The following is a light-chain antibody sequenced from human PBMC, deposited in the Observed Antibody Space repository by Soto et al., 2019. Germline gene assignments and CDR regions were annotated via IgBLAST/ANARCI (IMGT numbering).Light chain of an antibody. CDR3: SAYTSTNNWV. J-gene: IGLJ3*02. V-gene: IGLV2-14*01. CDR1: SSDVGGYNY. Sequence: QSALTQPASVSGSPRQSITISCTGTSSDVGGYNYVSWFQQHPGKVPKLLISEVSNRPSGVSNRFSGSKSGNTASLTISGLQAEDEADYYCSAYTSTNNWVFGGGTKLTVL. CDR2: EVS.